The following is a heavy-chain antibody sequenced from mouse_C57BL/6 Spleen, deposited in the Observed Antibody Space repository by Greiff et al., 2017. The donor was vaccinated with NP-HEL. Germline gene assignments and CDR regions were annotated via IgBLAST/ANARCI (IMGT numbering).Heavy chain of an antibody. V-gene: IGHV5-6*01. Sequence: EVKLVESGGDLVKPGGSLKLSCAASGFTFSSYGMSWVRQTPDKRLEWVATSSSGGSYTYYPDSVKGRFTISRDNAKNTLYLQMSSLKSEDTAMYYCAREGVYDYDERFAYWGQGTLVTVSA. J-gene: IGHJ3*01. CDR3: AREGVYDYDERFAY. D-gene: IGHD2-4*01. CDR1: GFTFSSYG. CDR2: SSSGGSYT.